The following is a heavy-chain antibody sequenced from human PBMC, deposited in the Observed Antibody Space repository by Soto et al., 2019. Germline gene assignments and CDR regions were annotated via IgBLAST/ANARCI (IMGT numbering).Heavy chain of an antibody. CDR2: ISHDGSNK. CDR1: GFTFRTYV. Sequence: QVQLVESGGGVVQPGTSLRLSCEASGFTFRTYVMHWVRQAPGKGLECVAVISHDGSNKYYAESVKGRFTISRDNSKNTLFLQMNSLRVEDTAVYYCARDRPQITIFDAFDIGGQGTMVTVSS. V-gene: IGHV3-30*14. J-gene: IGHJ3*02. CDR3: ARDRPQITIFDAFDI. D-gene: IGHD3-3*01.